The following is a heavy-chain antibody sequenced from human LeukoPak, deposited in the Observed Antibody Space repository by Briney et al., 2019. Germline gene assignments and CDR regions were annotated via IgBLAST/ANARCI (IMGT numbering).Heavy chain of an antibody. J-gene: IGHJ4*02. CDR1: GFTFSDYY. D-gene: IGHD2-2*01. Sequence: GGSLRLSCAASGFTFSDYYMSWIRQAPGKGLEWVSYISSSGSTIYYADSVKGRFTISRDNAKNSLYLQMNSLRAEDTAVYYCARDRLPPGYCSSTSRSWGQGTLVTVSS. CDR3: ARDRLPPGYCSSTSRS. V-gene: IGHV3-11*04. CDR2: ISSSGSTI.